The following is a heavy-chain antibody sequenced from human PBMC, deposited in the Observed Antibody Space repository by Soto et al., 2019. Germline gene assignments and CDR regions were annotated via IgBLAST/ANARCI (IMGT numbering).Heavy chain of an antibody. V-gene: IGHV3-23*01. J-gene: IGHJ4*02. D-gene: IGHD3-3*01. CDR3: AKDPRILGNYDFWSRKYYFDY. CDR2: ISGSGGNT. CDR1: GFTFSSYA. Sequence: GGSLRLSCAASGFTFSSYAMSWVRRAPGKGLEWVSTISGSGGNTYYADSVKGRFTTSRDNSKNTLYLQMNSLRAEDTAVYYCAKDPRILGNYDFWSRKYYFDYWGQGTLVTVSS.